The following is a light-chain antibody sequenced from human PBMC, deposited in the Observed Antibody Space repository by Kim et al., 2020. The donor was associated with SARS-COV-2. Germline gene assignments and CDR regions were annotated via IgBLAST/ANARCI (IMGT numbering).Light chain of an antibody. J-gene: IGLJ2*01. V-gene: IGLV3-19*01. Sequence: VALGQTVRITCQGDSLRSYDATWYQQKPGQAPIVVIYVKNNLPSVIPDRFSGSSSGNTASLTITGTHAGDEADYYCNSRGSNDNVVFGGGTQLTVL. CDR2: VKN. CDR3: NSRGSNDNVV. CDR1: SLRSYD.